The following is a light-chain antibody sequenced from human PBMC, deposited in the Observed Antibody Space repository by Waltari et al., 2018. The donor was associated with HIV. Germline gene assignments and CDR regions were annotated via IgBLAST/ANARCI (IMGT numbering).Light chain of an antibody. CDR1: ALSNQY. Sequence: SSELTQPPSVSVSPGQTARITCSADALSNQYTYWYQQKSGQAPVVVIYKDDERPSGIPERFSGSNSGATATLTIRGVQAEDEADYYCQSSGNSGTPVVFGGRTKLNVL. CDR3: QSSGNSGTPVV. CDR2: KDD. V-gene: IGLV3-25*03. J-gene: IGLJ2*01.